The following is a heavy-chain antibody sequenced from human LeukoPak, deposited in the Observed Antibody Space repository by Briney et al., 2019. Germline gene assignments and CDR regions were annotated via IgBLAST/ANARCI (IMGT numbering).Heavy chain of an antibody. V-gene: IGHV3-74*01. Sequence: PGGSLRLSCAASGFTFSRHWMHWVRQAPGKGLVWVSRINSDGSSTSYAESVKGRFTISRDNANNILFLQMNSLRAEDRAVYYCARGPDASGIYRPGDYWGQGTLVTVSS. D-gene: IGHD3-10*01. CDR1: GFTFSRHW. CDR3: ARGPDASGIYRPGDY. J-gene: IGHJ4*02. CDR2: INSDGSST.